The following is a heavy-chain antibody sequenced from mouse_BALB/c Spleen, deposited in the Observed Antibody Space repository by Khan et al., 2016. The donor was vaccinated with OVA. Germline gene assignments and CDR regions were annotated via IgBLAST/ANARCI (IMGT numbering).Heavy chain of an antibody. CDR1: GFTFSDYY. CDR3: ARAGYGGFAY. J-gene: IGHJ3*01. CDR2: ISDGGSYT. Sequence: EVELVESGGGLVKPGGSLKLSCAASGFTFSDYYMYWVRQTPEKRLEWVATISDGGSYTYYPDSVKGRFTISRDNAKNNLYLQMNSSKSEDTAMYDCARAGYGGFAYWGQGTLVTVSA. D-gene: IGHD1-1*02. V-gene: IGHV5-4*02.